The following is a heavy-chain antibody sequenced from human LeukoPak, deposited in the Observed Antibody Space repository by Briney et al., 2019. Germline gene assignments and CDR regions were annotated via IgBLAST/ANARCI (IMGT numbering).Heavy chain of an antibody. J-gene: IGHJ4*02. D-gene: IGHD6-13*01. CDR1: GFTFSSYA. CDR2: ISGSGGGT. V-gene: IGHV3-23*01. CDR3: ARLSSSWYWSYFDY. Sequence: GGSLRLSCAASGFTFSSYAMSWVRQAPGKGLEWVSAISGSGGGTYYADSVKGRFTISRDNSKNTLYLQMNSLRAEDTAVYYCARLSSSWYWSYFDYWGQGTLVTVSS.